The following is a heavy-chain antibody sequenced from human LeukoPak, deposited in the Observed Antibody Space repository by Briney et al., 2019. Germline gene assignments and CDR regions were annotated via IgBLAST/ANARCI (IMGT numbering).Heavy chain of an antibody. CDR2: TSGSGGST. CDR1: GCTFNGYA. D-gene: IGHD3-16*01. Sequence: GGSLRLSCAASGCTFNGYAMSWVRQAPGKGLEWVSATSGSGGSTYYADSVKGRFTISRDNSRNTLYLQMNSLRAEDTAVYYCAKAIAGLSLVWPQDYWGQGTLVTVSS. CDR3: AKAIAGLSLVWPQDY. J-gene: IGHJ4*02. V-gene: IGHV3-23*01.